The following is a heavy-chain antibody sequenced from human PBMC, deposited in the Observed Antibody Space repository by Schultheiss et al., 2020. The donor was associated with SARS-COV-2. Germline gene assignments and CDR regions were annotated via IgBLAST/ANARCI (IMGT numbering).Heavy chain of an antibody. CDR2: IYWDDDK. CDR1: GFSLSTSGVG. Sequence: SGPTLVKPTQTLTLTCTFSGFSLSTSGVGVGWMSQPPGKALEWLALIYWDDDKRYSPSLKSRLTITKDTSKNLVVLTMTNMDPVDTATYYCAHRHPKTPAAAGTRYFDYWGQGTLVTVSS. V-gene: IGHV2-5*02. D-gene: IGHD6-13*01. CDR3: AHRHPKTPAAAGTRYFDY. J-gene: IGHJ4*02.